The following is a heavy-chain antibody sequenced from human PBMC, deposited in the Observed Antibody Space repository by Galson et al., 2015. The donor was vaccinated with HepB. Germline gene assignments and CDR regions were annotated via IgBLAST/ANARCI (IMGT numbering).Heavy chain of an antibody. CDR1: GLTFRNLW. J-gene: IGHJ3*02. V-gene: IGHV3-15*01. CDR2: IKSAHHGGTT. CDR3: ATDVPFTGGGALHI. Sequence: LRLSCAASGLTFRNLWMSWVRQAPGKGLEWVGHIKSAHHGGTTDYGAPVKGRFTISRDDSKSTVYLQVNSLKTEDTARYYCATDVPFTGGGALHIWGQGTMVTVSS. D-gene: IGHD3-16*01.